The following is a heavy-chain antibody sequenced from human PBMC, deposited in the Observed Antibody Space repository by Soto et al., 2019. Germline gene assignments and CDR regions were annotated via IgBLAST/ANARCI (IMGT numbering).Heavy chain of an antibody. CDR1: GGSISSGGYY. CDR2: IYYIGST. J-gene: IGHJ3*01. Sequence: QVQLQESGPGLVKPSQTLSLTCTVSGGSISSGGYYWSWIRQHPGKGLGWIGYIYYIGSTYYNPSLKSRFTISVDTSKNQFSLKLSSVTAADTAVYYCARYFMVRGVMSAFDLWGQGTMVTVSS. V-gene: IGHV4-31*03. CDR3: ARYFMVRGVMSAFDL. D-gene: IGHD3-10*01.